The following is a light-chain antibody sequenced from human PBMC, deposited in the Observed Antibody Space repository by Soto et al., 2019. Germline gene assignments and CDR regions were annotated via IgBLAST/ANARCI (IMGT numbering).Light chain of an antibody. CDR3: GAWDRGLKAGV. CDR1: SSNIARNY. Sequence: QSVLTQPPSVSATPGERVTNSGSGSSSNIARNYVSWYQQLPGSATKLLIYENDRRPSGIPDRFSGSKSGTTATLGITGLQTGDEADYYCGAWDRGLKAGVFGGGTKLTVL. J-gene: IGLJ3*02. CDR2: END. V-gene: IGLV1-51*02.